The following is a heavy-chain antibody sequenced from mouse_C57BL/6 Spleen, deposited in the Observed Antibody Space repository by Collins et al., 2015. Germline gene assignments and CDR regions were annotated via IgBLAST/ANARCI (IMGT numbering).Heavy chain of an antibody. Sequence: EVQLQQSGPELVKPGASVKISCKASGYTFTDYYMNWVKQSHGKSLEWIGDINPNNGGTSYNQKFKGKATLTVDKSSSTAYMELRSLTSEDSAVYYCGLLLSDYWGQGTTLTVSS. CDR3: GLLLSDY. D-gene: IGHD2-1*01. J-gene: IGHJ2*01. CDR2: INPNNGGT. V-gene: IGHV1-26*01. CDR1: GYTFTDYY.